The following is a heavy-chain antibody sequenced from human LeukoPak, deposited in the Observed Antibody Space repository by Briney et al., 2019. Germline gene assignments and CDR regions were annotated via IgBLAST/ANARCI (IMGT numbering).Heavy chain of an antibody. CDR3: ARDLVVVPAAIPGTY. D-gene: IGHD2-2*02. J-gene: IGHJ4*02. CDR2: ISSSSSYI. CDR1: GFTFSSYT. V-gene: IGHV3-21*01. Sequence: PGGSLRLSCAASGFTFSSYTMTWVRQAPGKGLEWVSSISSSSSYIYYADSVKGRFTISRDNAKNSLYLQMNSLRAEDTAVYYCARDLVVVPAAIPGTYWGQGTLVTVSS.